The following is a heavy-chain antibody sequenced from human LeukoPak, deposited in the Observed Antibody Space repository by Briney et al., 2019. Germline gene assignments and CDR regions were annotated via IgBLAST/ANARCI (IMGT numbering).Heavy chain of an antibody. V-gene: IGHV3-21*01. CDR2: ISSSSSYI. Sequence: GGSLRLSCAASGFTFSSYSMNWARQAPGKGLEWVSSISSSSSYIYYADSVKGRFTISRDNAKNSLYLQMNSLRAEDTAVYYCARDGDVLPRSVYYYGMDVWGQGTTVTVSS. D-gene: IGHD3-10*01. J-gene: IGHJ6*02. CDR3: ARDGDVLPRSVYYYGMDV. CDR1: GFTFSSYS.